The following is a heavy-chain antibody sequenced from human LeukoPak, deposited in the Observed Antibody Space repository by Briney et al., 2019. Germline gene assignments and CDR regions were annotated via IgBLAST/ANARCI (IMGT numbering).Heavy chain of an antibody. CDR2: INPNSGGT. Sequence: ASVKVSCKASGYTFTGYYMHWVRQAPGQGLEWMGWINPNSGGTNYAQKFQGRVTMTRDTSISTAYMELSRLRSDDTAVYYCAREGDWNYDSSGYYGYWGQGTLVTVSS. V-gene: IGHV1-2*02. CDR3: AREGDWNYDSSGYYGY. D-gene: IGHD3-22*01. CDR1: GYTFTGYY. J-gene: IGHJ4*02.